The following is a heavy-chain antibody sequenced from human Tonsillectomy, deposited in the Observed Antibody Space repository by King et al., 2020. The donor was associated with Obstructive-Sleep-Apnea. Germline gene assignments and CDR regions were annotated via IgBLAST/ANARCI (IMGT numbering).Heavy chain of an antibody. CDR2: IKSQRDGGTT. Sequence: VQLVESGGGLVKPGGSLRLSCVASGFKFSNAYMSWVRQAPGKGLEWVGRIKSQRDGGTTDYGAPVKGRFSISRDDPKNTLYLQMNSLKSEDSGIYYCRDGSWIWYGVDVWGQGTAVTVSS. V-gene: IGHV3-15*01. D-gene: IGHD3-10*01. J-gene: IGHJ6*02. CDR3: RDGSWIWYGVDV. CDR1: GFKFSNAY.